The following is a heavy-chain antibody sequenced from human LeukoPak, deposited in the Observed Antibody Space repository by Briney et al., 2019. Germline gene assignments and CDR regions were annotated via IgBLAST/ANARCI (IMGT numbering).Heavy chain of an antibody. Sequence: PGGSLRLSCAASGFTFSSYEMNWVRQAPGKGLEWVSYISSSGSTIYYADSVKGRFTISRDNAKNSLYLQMNSLRAEDTAVYYCARVMTAYYYFMDVWGKGTTVTVSS. CDR1: GFTFSSYE. V-gene: IGHV3-48*03. CDR2: ISSSGSTI. J-gene: IGHJ6*03. D-gene: IGHD5-18*01. CDR3: ARVMTAYYYFMDV.